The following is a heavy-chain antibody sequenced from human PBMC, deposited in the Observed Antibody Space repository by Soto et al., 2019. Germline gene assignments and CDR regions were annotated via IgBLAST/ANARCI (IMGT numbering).Heavy chain of an antibody. Sequence: QVQLVQSGAEVKKPGSSVKVSCKASGGTFSSYAINWVRQAPGQGLEWMGGIIPIFGTANYAQKFQGRVTITADESTSTAYMELSSLRSEDTAVYYCARIGIASRPHYYYYYGMDVWGQGTTVTVSS. J-gene: IGHJ6*02. D-gene: IGHD6-6*01. V-gene: IGHV1-69*01. CDR2: IIPIFGTA. CDR3: ARIGIASRPHYYYYYGMDV. CDR1: GGTFSSYA.